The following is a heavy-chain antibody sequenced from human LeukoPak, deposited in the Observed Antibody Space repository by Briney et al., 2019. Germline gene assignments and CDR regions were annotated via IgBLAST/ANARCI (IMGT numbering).Heavy chain of an antibody. J-gene: IGHJ6*03. D-gene: IGHD3-22*01. CDR3: ARLANYDSGGYQLWEYYYYYYYMDV. V-gene: IGHV4-38-2*02. Sequence: SETLSLTCTVSGYSISSGYYWGWIRQPPGKGLEWIGSIYHSGSTYYNPSLKSRVTISVDTSKNQFSLKLSSVTAADTAVYYCARLANYDSGGYQLWEYYYYYYYMDVWGKGTTVTVSS. CDR1: GYSISSGYY. CDR2: IYHSGST.